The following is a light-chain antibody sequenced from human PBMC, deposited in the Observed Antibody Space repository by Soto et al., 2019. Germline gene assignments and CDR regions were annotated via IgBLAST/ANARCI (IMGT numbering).Light chain of an antibody. CDR2: EVS. J-gene: IGLJ1*01. CDR1: SSDVGDYKY. Sequence: QSALTQPASVSGSPGQSITISCTGTSSDVGDYKYVSWYQRHPGKAPKALIYEVSNRPSGVSNRFSGSKSGNTASLSISGLQAEDGADYYCSTYTTGRTLVFGPGTKLTVL. CDR3: STYTTGRTLV. V-gene: IGLV2-14*01.